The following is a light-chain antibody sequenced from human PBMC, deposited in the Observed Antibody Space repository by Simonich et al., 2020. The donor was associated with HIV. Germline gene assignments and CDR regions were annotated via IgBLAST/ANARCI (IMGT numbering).Light chain of an antibody. CDR3: QQYNSYQYT. J-gene: IGKJ2*01. Sequence: DIQMTQSSSTLSASVGDRVTITCRASQRISNWLAWYQQKPGKAPTLLIYKASSLESGVPSRFSGSGSGTEFTLTISSLQPDDFATYYCQQYNSYQYTFGQGTKLEIK. V-gene: IGKV1-5*03. CDR1: QRISNW. CDR2: KAS.